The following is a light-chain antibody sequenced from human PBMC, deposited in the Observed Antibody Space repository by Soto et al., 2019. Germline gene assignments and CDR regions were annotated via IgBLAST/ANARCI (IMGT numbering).Light chain of an antibody. J-gene: IGLJ1*01. CDR2: DYN. Sequence: SVLTQPPSVSGAPGHRVTIPCAGSSSNIEANYAVHWYQQLPGTAPKLLIYDYNKRPSGVPDRFSGSKSGTSASLAITGLQAEDEADYYCQSYDSSLTGWVFGTGTKVTVL. CDR3: QSYDSSLTGWV. V-gene: IGLV1-40*01. CDR1: SSNIEANYA.